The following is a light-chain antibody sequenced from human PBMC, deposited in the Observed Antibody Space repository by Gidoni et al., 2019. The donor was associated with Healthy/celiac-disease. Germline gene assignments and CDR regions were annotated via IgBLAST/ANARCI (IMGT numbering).Light chain of an antibody. Sequence: QSALTQPASVPGSPGQSITISCTGTSSDGGGYNYVSWYQQHPGKAPKLMIYDVSNRPSGVSNRFSASKSGNTASLTISGLQAEDEADYYCSSYTSSSRVFGGGTKLTVL. CDR1: SSDGGGYNY. J-gene: IGLJ3*02. V-gene: IGLV2-14*01. CDR2: DVS. CDR3: SSYTSSSRV.